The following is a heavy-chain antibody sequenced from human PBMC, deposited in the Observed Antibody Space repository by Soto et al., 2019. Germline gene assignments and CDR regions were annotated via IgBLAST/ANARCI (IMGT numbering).Heavy chain of an antibody. Sequence: QVQLVESGGGVVQPGRSLRLSCAASGFTFSSYGMHWVRQAPGKGLEWVAVISYDGSNKYYAYSVKGRFTISRDNSKNTLYLQMNSLRAEDTAVYYCAKDRGPYYYYGMDVWGQGTTVTVSS. D-gene: IGHD3-10*01. V-gene: IGHV3-30*18. CDR2: ISYDGSNK. CDR3: AKDRGPYYYYGMDV. J-gene: IGHJ6*02. CDR1: GFTFSSYG.